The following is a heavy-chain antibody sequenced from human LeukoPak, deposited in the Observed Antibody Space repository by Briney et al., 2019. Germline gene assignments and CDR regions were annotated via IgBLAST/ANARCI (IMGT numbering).Heavy chain of an antibody. CDR1: GFTFSTYV. Sequence: PGGSLRLSCAASGFTFSTYVMSWVRQAPGKGLEWVGRIKSKADAGTTDYAAPVKGRFTISRDDSKNTLYLQMNSLKIEDTAVYHCTIDHIYSGGFYYNDWFDPWGQGTLVTVSS. CDR3: TIDHIYSGGFYYNDWFDP. CDR2: IKSKADAGTT. J-gene: IGHJ5*02. D-gene: IGHD2-15*01. V-gene: IGHV3-15*01.